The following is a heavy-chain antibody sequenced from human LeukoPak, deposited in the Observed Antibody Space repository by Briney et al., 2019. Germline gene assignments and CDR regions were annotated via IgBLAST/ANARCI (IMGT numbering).Heavy chain of an antibody. CDR3: AKDRKVYGSGSYYSPLDY. CDR2: ISGSGGST. V-gene: IGHV3-23*01. Sequence: GGSLRLSCAASVFTFSSYAMSWVRQAPGKGLEWVSAISGSGGSTYYADSVKGRFTISRDNSKNTQYLQMNSLRAEDTAVYYCAKDRKVYGSGSYYSPLDYWGQGTLVTVSS. D-gene: IGHD3-10*01. CDR1: VFTFSSYA. J-gene: IGHJ4*02.